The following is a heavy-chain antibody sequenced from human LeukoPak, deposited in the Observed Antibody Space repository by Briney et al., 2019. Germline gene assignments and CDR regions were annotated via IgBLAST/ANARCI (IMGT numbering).Heavy chain of an antibody. CDR2: IIPNSGFA. J-gene: IGHJ4*02. V-gene: IGHV1-2*02. CDR3: ARGQQWLEAFDY. Sequence: ASVKVSCKASGYTFTGYYIHWVRQAPGQGLQWMGWIIPNSGFAHYPQNFQGRLTMTRDTSISTVYMELSRLRSDDTAVYYCARGQQWLEAFDYWGLGTLVTVSS. CDR1: GYTFTGYY. D-gene: IGHD6-19*01.